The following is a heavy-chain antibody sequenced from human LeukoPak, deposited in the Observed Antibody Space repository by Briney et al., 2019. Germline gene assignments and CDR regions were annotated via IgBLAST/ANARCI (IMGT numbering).Heavy chain of an antibody. D-gene: IGHD6-13*01. J-gene: IGHJ5*02. V-gene: IGHV4-34*01. Sequence: GSLRLSCAASGFTFSSYWMSWVRQPPGKGLEWIGEINHSGSTNYNPSLKSRVTISVDTSKNQFSLKLSSVTAADTAVYYCARHRHGSSSEFDLWGQGTLVTVSS. CDR1: GFTFSSYW. CDR2: INHSGST. CDR3: ARHRHGSSSEFDL.